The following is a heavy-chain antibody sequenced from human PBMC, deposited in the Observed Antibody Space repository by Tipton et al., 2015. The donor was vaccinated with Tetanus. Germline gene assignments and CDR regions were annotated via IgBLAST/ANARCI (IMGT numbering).Heavy chain of an antibody. CDR3: ARAGFEGSSSSGYFDH. D-gene: IGHD2-2*01. CDR1: GGAFSGYL. J-gene: IGHJ4*02. CDR2: INQSGST. V-gene: IGHV4-34*01. Sequence: TLSLTCAVSGGAFSGYLWSWIRQSPGKGLEWIGEINQSGSTIYNPSLKSRVTIAVDTFKRQFSMTLTSATAADTAVYYCARAGFEGSSSSGYFDHWGQGALVTVSS.